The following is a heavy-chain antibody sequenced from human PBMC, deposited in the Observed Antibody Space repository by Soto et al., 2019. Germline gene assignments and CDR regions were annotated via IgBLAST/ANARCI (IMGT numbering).Heavy chain of an antibody. J-gene: IGHJ3*02. CDR2: MNPNSGNT. CDR1: GYTFTSYD. D-gene: IGHD3-3*01. V-gene: IGHV1-8*01. CDR3: ARAPNPADVLRFLEWLLFAFDI. Sequence: ASVKVSCKASGYTFTSYDINWVRQATGQGLEWMGWMNPNSGNTGYAQKFQGRVTMTRNTSISTAYMELSSLRSEDTAVYYCARAPNPADVLRFLEWLLFAFDIWGQGTMVTVSS.